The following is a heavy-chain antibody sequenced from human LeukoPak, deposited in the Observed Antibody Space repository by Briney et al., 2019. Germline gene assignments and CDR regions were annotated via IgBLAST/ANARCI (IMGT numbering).Heavy chain of an antibody. D-gene: IGHD6-6*01. Sequence: SETLSLTCTVSGGSISSYYWSWIRQPPGKGLEWIGYVYYRGSTNYNPSPKSRVTISVDTSKNQFSLKLSSAAAADTAVYYCARELLEFGSSKGHYYFDYWGQGTLVTVSS. CDR1: GGSISSYY. CDR2: VYYRGST. V-gene: IGHV4-59*12. J-gene: IGHJ4*02. CDR3: ARELLEFGSSKGHYYFDY.